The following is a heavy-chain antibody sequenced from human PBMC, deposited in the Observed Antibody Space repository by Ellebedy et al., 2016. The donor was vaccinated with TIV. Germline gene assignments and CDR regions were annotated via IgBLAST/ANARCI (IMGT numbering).Heavy chain of an antibody. D-gene: IGHD2-2*01. CDR1: GYIFTGYY. J-gene: IGHJ5*02. CDR2: INPNSGGT. Sequence: ASVKVSCKASGYIFTGYYMHWVRQAPGQGLEWMGWINPNSGGTNYAQKFQGRVTMTRDTSISTAYMDLSRLRSDDTAVYYCARDPCSSTSCPWSDPWGQGTLVTVSS. CDR3: ARDPCSSTSCPWSDP. V-gene: IGHV1-2*02.